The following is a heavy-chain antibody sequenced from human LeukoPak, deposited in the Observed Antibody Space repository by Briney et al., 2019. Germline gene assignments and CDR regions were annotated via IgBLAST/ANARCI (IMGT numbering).Heavy chain of an antibody. CDR1: GASISSYY. V-gene: IGHV4-59*01. CDR3: AGISMARGVIMSGC. Sequence: SETLSLTCTVSGASISSYYWTWIRQPPGKGLEWIGYVYYSGSTNSNPSLKSRVTISVDTSKNQFSLKLNSVTAADTAIYYCAGISMARGVIMSGCWGQGTLVTVSS. CDR2: VYYSGST. J-gene: IGHJ4*02. D-gene: IGHD3-10*01.